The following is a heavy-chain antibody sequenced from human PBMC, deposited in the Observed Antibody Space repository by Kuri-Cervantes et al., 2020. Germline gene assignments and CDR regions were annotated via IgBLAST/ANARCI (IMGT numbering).Heavy chain of an antibody. CDR2: INHSGST. D-gene: IGHD3-3*01. V-gene: IGHV4-34*01. J-gene: IGHJ6*02. CDR3: ARGSYDFWSGWSGYYYYYGMDV. Sequence: SETLSLTCAVYGGSFSDYYWSWIRQPPGKGLEWIGEINHSGSTNYNPSLKSRVTISVDTSKNQFSLKLNSVTAADTAVYYCARGSYDFWSGWSGYYYYYGMDVWGQGTTVTVSS. CDR1: GGSFSDYY.